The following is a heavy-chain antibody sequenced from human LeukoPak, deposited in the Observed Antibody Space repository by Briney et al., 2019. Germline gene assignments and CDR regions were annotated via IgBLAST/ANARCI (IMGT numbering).Heavy chain of an antibody. CDR2: IYYSGST. J-gene: IGHJ4*02. V-gene: IGHV4-59*01. Sequence: SETLSLTCTVSGGSISSYYWSWIRQPPGKGLEWIGYIYYSGSTNYNPSLKSRVTISVDTSKNQFSLKLSSVTAADTAVYYCARETYGGNSGFDYCGQGTLVTVSS. D-gene: IGHD4-17*01. CDR1: GGSISSYY. CDR3: ARETYGGNSGFDY.